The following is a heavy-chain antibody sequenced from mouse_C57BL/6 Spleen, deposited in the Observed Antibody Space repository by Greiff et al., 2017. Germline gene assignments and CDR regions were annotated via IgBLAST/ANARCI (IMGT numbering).Heavy chain of an antibody. Sequence: EVQRVESGGGLVQPKGSLKLSCAASGFSFNTYAMNWVRQAPGKGLEWVARIRSKSNNYATYYADSVKDTFTISRDDSESTLYLQMNNLKTEDTAMYYCVRRDYDGNFDYWGQGTTLTVSS. V-gene: IGHV10-1*01. J-gene: IGHJ2*01. D-gene: IGHD2-4*01. CDR1: GFSFNTYA. CDR3: VRRDYDGNFDY. CDR2: IRSKSNNYAT.